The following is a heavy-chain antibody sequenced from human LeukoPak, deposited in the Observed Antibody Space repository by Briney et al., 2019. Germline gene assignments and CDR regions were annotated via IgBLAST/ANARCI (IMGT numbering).Heavy chain of an antibody. CDR3: ARGGYYDSSGYYGL. CDR2: IKQDGSEK. J-gene: IGHJ4*02. D-gene: IGHD3-22*01. V-gene: IGHV3-7*01. Sequence: GGSLRLSCVASGFTFSSYWMSWVRQAPGKGLEWVANIKQDGSEKYYVDSVKGRFTISRDNAKNSLYLQMNSLRAEDTAVYYCARGGYYDSSGYYGLWGQGTLVTVSS. CDR1: GFTFSSYW.